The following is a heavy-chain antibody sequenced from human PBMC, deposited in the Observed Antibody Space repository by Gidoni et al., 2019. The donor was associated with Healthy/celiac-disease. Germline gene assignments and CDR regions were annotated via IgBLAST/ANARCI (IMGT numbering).Heavy chain of an antibody. D-gene: IGHD5-18*01. J-gene: IGHJ4*02. CDR1: ARSISSGGYS. CDR3: ARGGYSYGYDC. V-gene: IGHV4-30-2*01. Sequence: HLQLQASGSGLVTPSPTLSLTCAFSARSISSGGYSWSWIRQPPGKGLEWIGYIYHSGRTYYNPSLKSRVTISVDRSKNQFSLKLSSVTAADTAVYYCARGGYSYGYDCWGKGTLVTVSS. CDR2: IYHSGRT.